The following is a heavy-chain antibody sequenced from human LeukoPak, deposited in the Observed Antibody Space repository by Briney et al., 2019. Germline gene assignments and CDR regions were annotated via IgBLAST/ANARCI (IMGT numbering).Heavy chain of an antibody. CDR1: GLTVSSNY. J-gene: IGHJ4*02. Sequence: GGSLRLSCAASGLTVSSNYMNWVRQAPGKGLEWVSIIYSGGNTHYADSVTGRFTIPRDNSQNTLYLQMNSLIPEDTAVYYCTRLLYYYDSDIYQRYFDYWGQGTLVTVSS. D-gene: IGHD3-22*01. V-gene: IGHV3-53*01. CDR3: TRLLYYYDSDIYQRYFDY. CDR2: IYSGGNT.